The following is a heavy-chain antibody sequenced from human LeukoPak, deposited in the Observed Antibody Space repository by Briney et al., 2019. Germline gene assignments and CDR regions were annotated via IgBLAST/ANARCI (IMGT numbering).Heavy chain of an antibody. CDR2: IYYSGST. D-gene: IGHD3-22*01. V-gene: IGHV4-59*08. CDR1: GGSISSYY. CDR3: ARSGYYYDSLDY. J-gene: IGHJ4*02. Sequence: SETLPLTCTVSGGSISSYYWSWIRQPPGKGLEWIGYIYYSGSTNYNPSLKSRVTISVDTSKNQFSLKLSSVTAADTAVHYCARSGYYYDSLDYWGQGTLVTVSS.